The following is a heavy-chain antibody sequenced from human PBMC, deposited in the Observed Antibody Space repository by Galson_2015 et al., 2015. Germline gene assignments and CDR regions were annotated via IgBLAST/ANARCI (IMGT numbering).Heavy chain of an antibody. CDR3: AREEGRVEMATIRFDY. V-gene: IGHV1-69*04. CDR2: IIPILGIA. Sequence: SVKVSCKASGGTFSSYTISWVRQAPGQGLEWMGRIIPILGIANYAQKFQSRVTITADKSTSTAYMELSSLRSEDTAVYYCAREEGRVEMATIRFDYWGQGTLVTVSS. J-gene: IGHJ4*02. D-gene: IGHD5-24*01. CDR1: GGTFSSYT.